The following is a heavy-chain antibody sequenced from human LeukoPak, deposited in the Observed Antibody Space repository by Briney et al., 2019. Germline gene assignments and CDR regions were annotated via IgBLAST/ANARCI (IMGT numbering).Heavy chain of an antibody. Sequence: SETLSLTCAVSGGSISSSNWWSWVRQPPGKGLEWIGEIYHSESTNYNPSLKSRVTISVDKSKNQFSLKLSSVTAADTAVYYCARGYCSGGSCYPDAFDIWGQGTMVTVSS. CDR3: ARGYCSGGSCYPDAFDI. CDR1: GGSISSSNW. V-gene: IGHV4-4*02. J-gene: IGHJ3*02. D-gene: IGHD2-15*01. CDR2: IYHSEST.